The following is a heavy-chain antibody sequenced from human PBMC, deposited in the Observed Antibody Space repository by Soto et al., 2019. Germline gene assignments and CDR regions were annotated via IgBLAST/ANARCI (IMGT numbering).Heavy chain of an antibody. D-gene: IGHD6-19*01. J-gene: IGHJ4*02. CDR2: ISAYNGNT. Sequence: ASVKVSCKASGYTFASYGINWVRQAPGQGLEWMGWISAYNGNTNYAQKLQGRVTMTTDTSTSTAYMDLRSLRSDDTAVYYCARGGAVAASPRSFDYWGQGTLVTVSS. V-gene: IGHV1-18*01. CDR1: GYTFASYG. CDR3: ARGGAVAASPRSFDY.